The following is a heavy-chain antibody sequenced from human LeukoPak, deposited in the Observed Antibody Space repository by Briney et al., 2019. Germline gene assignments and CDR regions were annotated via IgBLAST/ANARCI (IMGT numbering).Heavy chain of an antibody. Sequence: ASVKVSCKASGYTFTSYDINWVRQAPGQGLEWMGWMNPNSGNTGYAQKLQGRVTMTRNTSISTAYMELSSLRSEDTAVYYCARGKQWLGREGSFFDYWGQGTMVTVSS. V-gene: IGHV1-8*02. D-gene: IGHD6-19*01. CDR1: GYTFTSYD. CDR2: MNPNSGNT. J-gene: IGHJ4*02. CDR3: ARGKQWLGREGSFFDY.